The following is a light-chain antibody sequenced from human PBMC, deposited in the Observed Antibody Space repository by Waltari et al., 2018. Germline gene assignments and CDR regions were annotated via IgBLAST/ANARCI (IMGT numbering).Light chain of an antibody. V-gene: IGKV4-1*01. CDR3: QQYYSAPFT. CDR1: QSVLYSSNNKNY. CDR2: WAS. J-gene: IGKJ3*01. Sequence: DIVMTQSPDSMAVSLGERATINCKSSQSVLYSSNNKNYLAWYQQKLGQPPKVLIQWASSRESGVPDRFTGSGSGTDFTLTITSLQAEDVAVYYCQQYYSAPFTFGPGTKVDIK.